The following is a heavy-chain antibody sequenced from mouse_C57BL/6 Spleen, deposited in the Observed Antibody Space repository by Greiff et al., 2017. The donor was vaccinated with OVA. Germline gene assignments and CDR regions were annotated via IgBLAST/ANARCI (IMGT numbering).Heavy chain of an antibody. CDR2: INPGSVDI. J-gene: IGHJ2*01. CDR1: GYAFTNYL. CDR3: ARGIYDGYCDFDY. D-gene: IGHD2-3*01. Sequence: VQLQQSGAELVRPGTSVKVSCKASGYAFTNYLIEWVKQRLGQGLDWIGVINPGSVDINYNEKFKGKATLIADKYSSSAYMQLSSLTSEDSAVDFCARGIYDGYCDFDYWGQGTTLTVSS. V-gene: IGHV1-54*01.